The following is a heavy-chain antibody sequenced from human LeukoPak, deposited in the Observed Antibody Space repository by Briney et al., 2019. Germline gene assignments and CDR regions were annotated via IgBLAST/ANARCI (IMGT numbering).Heavy chain of an antibody. CDR3: ATRRGDSSGYYWVYYFDY. V-gene: IGHV1-24*01. D-gene: IGHD3-22*01. Sequence: ASVKVSCKVSGYTLTELSMHWVRQAPGKGLEWMGGFDPEDGETIYAQKFQGRVTMTEDTSTDTAYMELSSLRSEDTAVYYCATRRGDSSGYYWVYYFDYWGQGTLVTVSS. CDR2: FDPEDGET. J-gene: IGHJ4*02. CDR1: GYTLTELS.